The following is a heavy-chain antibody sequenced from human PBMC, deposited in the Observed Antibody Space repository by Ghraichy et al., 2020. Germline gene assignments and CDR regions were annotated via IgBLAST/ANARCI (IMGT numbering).Heavy chain of an antibody. J-gene: IGHJ4*02. CDR2: IKPDGSDK. Sequence: LSLTCAASGFIFSSSWMTWVRQAPGKGLEWVANIKPDGSDKHYVDSVKGRFTISRDNAENSLYLQMNSLIADDTAVYYCARDPYSGNYGGFEYWGQGTLVTVSS. D-gene: IGHD1-26*01. CDR3: ARDPYSGNYGGFEY. CDR1: GFIFSSSW. V-gene: IGHV3-7*01.